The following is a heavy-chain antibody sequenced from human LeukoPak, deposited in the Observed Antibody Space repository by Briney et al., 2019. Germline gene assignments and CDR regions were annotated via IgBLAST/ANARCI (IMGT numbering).Heavy chain of an antibody. J-gene: IGHJ4*02. V-gene: IGHV4-59*08. CDR3: AGHHPRNTVDF. CDR1: GGSITTYY. CDR2: ISDIGSI. Sequence: SETLSLTCTVSGGSITTYYWSWIRQPPGKGLEWIAYISDIGSINYNPSLKSRVTISLDTSKNQFSLKLSSVTAADTAVYYCAGHHPRNTVDFWGQGTLVTVSS. D-gene: IGHD2/OR15-2a*01.